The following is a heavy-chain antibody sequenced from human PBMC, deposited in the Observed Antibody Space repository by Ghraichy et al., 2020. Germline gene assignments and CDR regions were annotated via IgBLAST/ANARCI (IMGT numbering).Heavy chain of an antibody. Sequence: GGSLRLSCAASGFTFSSYSMNWVRQAPGKGLEWVSSISSSSSYIYYADSVKGRFTISRDNAKNSLYLQMNSLRAEDTAVYYCARDHGKVVVADRYYYYYGMDVWGQGTTVTVSS. CDR2: ISSSSSYI. D-gene: IGHD2-15*01. V-gene: IGHV3-21*01. J-gene: IGHJ6*02. CDR3: ARDHGKVVVADRYYYYYGMDV. CDR1: GFTFSSYS.